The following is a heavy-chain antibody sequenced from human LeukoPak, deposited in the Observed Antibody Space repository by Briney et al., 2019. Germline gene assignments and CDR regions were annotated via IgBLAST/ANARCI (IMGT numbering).Heavy chain of an antibody. CDR3: AKDLTRPDPLSTSCYTGCNWFDP. CDR1: GFTFSSYA. CDR2: ISGSGGST. Sequence: GGSLRLSCAASGFTFSSYAMSWVRQAPGKGLEWVSAISGSGGSTYYADSVKGRFTISRDNSKNTLYLQMNSLRAEDTAVYYCAKDLTRPDPLSTSCYTGCNWFDPWGQGTLVTVSS. J-gene: IGHJ5*02. V-gene: IGHV3-23*01. D-gene: IGHD2-2*02.